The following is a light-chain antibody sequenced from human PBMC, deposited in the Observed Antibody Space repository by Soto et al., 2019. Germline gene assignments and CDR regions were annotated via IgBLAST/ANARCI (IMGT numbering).Light chain of an antibody. Sequence: TQSPSSFSASTGDRVTITCRASQGISSHLAWYQQKPGQAPRLLIYDASNRATGIPARFSGSGSGTDFTLTISSLEPEDFAIYSCQQRSSWPWTFGQGTKVEIK. CDR2: DAS. CDR3: QQRSSWPWT. J-gene: IGKJ1*01. V-gene: IGKV3-11*01. CDR1: QGISSH.